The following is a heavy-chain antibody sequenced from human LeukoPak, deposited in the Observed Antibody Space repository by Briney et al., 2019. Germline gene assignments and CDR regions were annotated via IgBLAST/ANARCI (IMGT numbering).Heavy chain of an antibody. Sequence: PSETLSLTCTVSGGSISSGDYLWTWIRQTPGKGLEWIGYISHSGSPSSNPSLQSRLTLSEDTAKNQFSLRLSSVTAADTAVYFCARGSFYKIFTGLYGIDVWGQGTTVTVSS. CDR3: ARGSFYKIFTGLYGIDV. J-gene: IGHJ6*02. D-gene: IGHD3-9*01. V-gene: IGHV4-30-4*01. CDR2: ISHSGSP. CDR1: GGSISSGDYL.